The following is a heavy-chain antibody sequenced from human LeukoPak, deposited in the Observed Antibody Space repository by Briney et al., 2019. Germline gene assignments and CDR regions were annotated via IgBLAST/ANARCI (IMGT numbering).Heavy chain of an antibody. CDR2: NTGSGGNT. V-gene: IGHV3-23*01. J-gene: IGHJ6*02. D-gene: IGHD6-13*01. CDR1: GFIFSSYS. CDR3: AKAASSSWPSYYYGMDV. Sequence: GGSLRLSCAASGFIFSSYSMSWVRQAPGKGLEWVSVNTGSGGNTYYADSVKGRFTISKDNSKNTVYLQMSSLRVDDTAVYYCAKAASSSWPSYYYGMDVWGQGTTVTVSS.